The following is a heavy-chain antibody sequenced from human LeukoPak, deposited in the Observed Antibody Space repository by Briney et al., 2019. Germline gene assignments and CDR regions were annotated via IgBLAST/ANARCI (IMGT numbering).Heavy chain of an antibody. D-gene: IGHD3-10*01. CDR3: AGRRNYYGSGSHFDY. J-gene: IGHJ4*02. CDR2: IIPIFGTA. Sequence: GASVKVSCKASGGTFSSYATSWVRQAPGQGLEWMGGIIPIFGTANYAQKFQGRVTITADKSTSTAYMELSSLRSEDTAVYYCAGRRNYYGSGSHFDYWGQGTLVTVSS. CDR1: GGTFSSYA. V-gene: IGHV1-69*06.